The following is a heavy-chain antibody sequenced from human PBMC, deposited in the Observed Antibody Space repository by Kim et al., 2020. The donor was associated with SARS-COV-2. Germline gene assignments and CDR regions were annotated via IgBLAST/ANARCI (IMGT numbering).Heavy chain of an antibody. V-gene: IGHV1-18*01. CDR2: ISGYNAKT. CDR3: ARDSAYEDY. CDR1: GYTFTIYG. J-gene: IGHJ4*02. D-gene: IGHD5-12*01. Sequence: ASVKVSCKASGYTFTIYGITWVRQAPGQGLEWMGWISGYNAKTNYAQKFQGRVTMTTDTSTSTAYMELRSLRSDDTAVYYCARDSAYEDYWGQGTLITVSS.